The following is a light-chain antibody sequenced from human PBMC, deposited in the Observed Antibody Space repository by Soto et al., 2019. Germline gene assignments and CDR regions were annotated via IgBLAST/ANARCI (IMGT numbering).Light chain of an antibody. CDR2: GAS. CDR3: QQLNSH. J-gene: IGKJ4*01. CDR1: QSVSSNY. Sequence: EIVLTQSPGALSLSPGERATLSCRASQSVSSNYLAWYQQKPGQAPRLLIYGASSRATGIPDRFSGSGSGTDFTLTISSLQPEDFATYYCQQLNSHFGGGTKVDIK. V-gene: IGKV3-20*01.